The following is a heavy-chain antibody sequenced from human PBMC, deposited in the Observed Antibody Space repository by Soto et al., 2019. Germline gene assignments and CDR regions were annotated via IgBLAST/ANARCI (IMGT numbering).Heavy chain of an antibody. CDR3: ARGKVLLWFGESQGWFDP. CDR1: GYTFTSYD. V-gene: IGHV1-8*01. D-gene: IGHD3-10*01. J-gene: IGHJ5*02. CDR2: MNPNSGNT. Sequence: ASVKVSCKASGYTFTSYDINWVRQATGQGLEWMGWMNPNSGNTGYAQKFQGRVTMTRNTSISTAYMELSSLRSEDTAVYYCARGKVLLWFGESQGWFDPWGQGTRVTVSS.